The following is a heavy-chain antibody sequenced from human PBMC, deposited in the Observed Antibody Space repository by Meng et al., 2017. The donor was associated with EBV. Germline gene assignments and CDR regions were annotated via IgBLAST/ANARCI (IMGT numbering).Heavy chain of an antibody. V-gene: IGHV3-74*01. CDR1: GFTFSRFW. CDR3: SRDLAGPFDD. Sequence: EGQLVESGGGPVRPGGSLRLSCAVSGFTFSRFWMHWVRQVPGKGLVWVARTNEDGGITNYADSVKGRFIISRDNTRNTLYLQMNSLRDEDTAVYFCSRDLAGPFDDWGQGTLVTSPQ. CDR2: TNEDGGIT. J-gene: IGHJ4*02.